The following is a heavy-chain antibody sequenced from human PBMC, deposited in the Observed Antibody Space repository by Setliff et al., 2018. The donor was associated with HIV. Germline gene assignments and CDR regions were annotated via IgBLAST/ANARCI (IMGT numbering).Heavy chain of an antibody. CDR3: ASKVYCTNGVCLDAFDI. V-gene: IGHV1-2*06. J-gene: IGHJ3*02. Sequence: ASVKVSCKASGYTFTGYFIHWVRQAPGQGLEWMGRIIPNSAGTNYAQKFQGRVTMTRDTPISTAYMELRRLRSDDTAVYFCASKVYCTNGVCLDAFDIWFQGTMVTVSS. CDR2: IIPNSAGT. D-gene: IGHD2-8*01. CDR1: GYTFTGYF.